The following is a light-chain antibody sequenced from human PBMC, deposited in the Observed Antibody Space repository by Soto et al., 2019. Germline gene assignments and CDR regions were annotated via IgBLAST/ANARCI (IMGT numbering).Light chain of an antibody. CDR3: QQYNNWPRT. V-gene: IGKV3-15*01. Sequence: EILLTQCPASLSVSPGEKATLSCRASQSVSSDLAWYHQKPGQAPRLLIYGASTRATGIPARFSGSGSGTEFTLTINSLQSEDFAVYYCQQYNNWPRTFGQGTKVDIK. CDR2: GAS. J-gene: IGKJ1*01. CDR1: QSVSSD.